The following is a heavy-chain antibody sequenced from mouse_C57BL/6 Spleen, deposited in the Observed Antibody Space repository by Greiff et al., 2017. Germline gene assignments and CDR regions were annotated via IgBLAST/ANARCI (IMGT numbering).Heavy chain of an antibody. V-gene: IGHV1-55*01. J-gene: IGHJ4*01. D-gene: IGHD1-1*01. Sequence: VQLQQPGAELVKPGASVKMSCKASGYTFTSYWITWVKQRPGQGLEWIGDIYPGSGSTNYNEKFKSKATLTVDTSSSTAYMQLSSLTSEDSAVYYCAREDYYGSRRGYAMDYWGQGTSVTVSS. CDR3: AREDYYGSRRGYAMDY. CDR1: GYTFTSYW. CDR2: IYPGSGST.